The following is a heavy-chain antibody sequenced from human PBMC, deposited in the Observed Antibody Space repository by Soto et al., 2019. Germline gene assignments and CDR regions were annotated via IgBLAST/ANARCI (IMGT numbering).Heavy chain of an antibody. CDR1: GFTFSSYG. V-gene: IGHV3-30*18. D-gene: IGHD7-27*01. CDR2: ISYDGRNK. Sequence: QVQLVESGGGVVQPGKSLRLSCAGSGFTFSSYGMDWVRQAPGKGLEWVAVISYDGRNKYYAESVKGRFTISRDNSKNTLYLQISSLRSDDTAVYYCVKDRLGAGVRGYFDYWGQGTLVTVSS. CDR3: VKDRLGAGVRGYFDY. J-gene: IGHJ4*02.